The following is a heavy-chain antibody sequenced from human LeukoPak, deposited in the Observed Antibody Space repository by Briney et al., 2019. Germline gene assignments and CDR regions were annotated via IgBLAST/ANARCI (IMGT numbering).Heavy chain of an antibody. CDR1: GFTFSDYG. CDR3: ARDILPSGSRAFDI. Sequence: GGSLRLSCAVSGFTFSDYGIDWVRQAQGKGLEWVTIISSDGSIKYADSVKGRFTVSRDSSKNTVYLQMNSLRAEDTAVYYCARDILPSGSRAFDIWGQGTMVTVSS. V-gene: IGHV3-33*01. D-gene: IGHD3-10*01. J-gene: IGHJ3*02. CDR2: ISSDGSIK.